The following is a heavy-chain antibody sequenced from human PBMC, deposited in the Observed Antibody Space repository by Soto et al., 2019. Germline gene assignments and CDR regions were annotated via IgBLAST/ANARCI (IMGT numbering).Heavy chain of an antibody. D-gene: IGHD5-18*01. CDR1: GGSISSYY. V-gene: IGHV4-59*01. Sequence: SETLSLTCTVSGGSISSYYWSWIRQPPGKGLEWIGYIYYSGSTNYNPSLKSRVTISVDTSKNQFFLKLSSVTAADTAVYYCATHKRGYSYVGYWGQGTLVTVSS. CDR3: ATHKRGYSYVGY. CDR2: IYYSGST. J-gene: IGHJ4*02.